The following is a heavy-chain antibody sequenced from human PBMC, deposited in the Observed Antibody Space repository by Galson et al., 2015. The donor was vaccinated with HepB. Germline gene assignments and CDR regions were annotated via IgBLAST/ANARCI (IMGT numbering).Heavy chain of an antibody. CDR2: IDSDSTTV. J-gene: IGHJ4*02. D-gene: IGHD1-26*01. Sequence: SLRLSCAASGFRFSTCKMNWVRQAPGKGLEWVSFIDSDSTTVKYADSVKGRFTVSRDNARNLLYLQINSLRDEDTARYFCARGGTRVGAPSLDWGQGILVTVSS. V-gene: IGHV3-48*02. CDR1: GFRFSTCK. CDR3: ARGGTRVGAPSLD.